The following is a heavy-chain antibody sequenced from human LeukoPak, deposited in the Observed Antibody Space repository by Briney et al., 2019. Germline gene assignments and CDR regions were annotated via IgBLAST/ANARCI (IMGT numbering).Heavy chain of an antibody. CDR3: ARGPTYSSSWLHFDY. CDR1: GYTFTSYG. CDR2: ISAYNGNT. D-gene: IGHD6-13*01. V-gene: IGHV1-18*01. Sequence: ASVKVSCKASGYTFTSYGISWVRQAPGQGLEWMGWISAYNGNTNYAQKLQGRVTMTTDTSTSTPYMELRSLRSDDTAVYYCARGPTYSSSWLHFDYWGQGTMVTVSS. J-gene: IGHJ4*02.